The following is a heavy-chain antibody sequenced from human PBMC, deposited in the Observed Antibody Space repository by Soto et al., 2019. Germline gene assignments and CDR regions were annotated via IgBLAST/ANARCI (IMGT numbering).Heavy chain of an antibody. J-gene: IGHJ6*02. CDR3: TTRFVRRAAAGRNGKSYYYGMDV. CDR2: IKSKTDGGTT. Sequence: GGSLRLSCAASGFTFSNAWMNWVRQAPGKGLEWVGRIKSKTDGGTTDYAAPVKGRFTISRDDSKNTLYLQMNSLKTEDTAVYYCTTRFVRRAAAGRNGKSYYYGMDVWGQGTTVTVSS. V-gene: IGHV3-15*07. D-gene: IGHD6-13*01. CDR1: GFTFSNAW.